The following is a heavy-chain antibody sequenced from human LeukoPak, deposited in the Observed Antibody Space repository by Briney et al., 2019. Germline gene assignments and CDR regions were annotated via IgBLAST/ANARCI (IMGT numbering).Heavy chain of an antibody. CDR1: GDSVSSNSAA. J-gene: IGHJ3*02. Sequence: SQTLSLTCAISGDSVSSNSAAWNWIRQSPSRGLEWLGRTYYRSKWYNHYAASVKSRITINPDTSKNQFSLQLNSVTPEDTAVYYCATSGSYYNPNDAFDIWGQGTMVTVSS. V-gene: IGHV6-1*01. CDR3: ATSGSYYNPNDAFDI. D-gene: IGHD3-10*01. CDR2: TYYRSKWYN.